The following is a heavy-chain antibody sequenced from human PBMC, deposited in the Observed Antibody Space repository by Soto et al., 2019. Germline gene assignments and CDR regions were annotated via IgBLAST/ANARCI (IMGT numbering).Heavy chain of an antibody. V-gene: IGHV3-23*04. J-gene: IGHJ6*03. CDR1: GFTFGSYA. D-gene: IGHD1-20*01. Sequence: VQLVESGGGLVQPGGSLRLSCAASGFTFGSYAMTWVRQAPGQGLEWVSGISGGGSGRYYLDSVEARFTIARDNPKNLLYLQMNTLRVEDTGVYFCARVRYPSAPRRPLDYYFVDVWGNGTTITVSS. CDR2: ISGGGSGR. CDR3: ARVRYPSAPRRPLDYYFVDV.